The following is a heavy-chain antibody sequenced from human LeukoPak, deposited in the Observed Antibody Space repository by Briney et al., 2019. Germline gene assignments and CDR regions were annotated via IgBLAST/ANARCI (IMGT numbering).Heavy chain of an antibody. CDR3: AILDPYDSSRTAVIDI. CDR2: IIPILGTA. J-gene: IGHJ3*02. D-gene: IGHD3-22*01. V-gene: IGHV1-69*08. Sequence: SSVKVSCKASGNTFNTQTFSWVRQAPGQGLEWVGRIIPILGTANNAQEFQGRVTITADKSTSTVYMELSSLRSEDTAVYYCAILDPYDSSRTAVIDIWGQGTIVTVSS. CDR1: GNTFNTQT.